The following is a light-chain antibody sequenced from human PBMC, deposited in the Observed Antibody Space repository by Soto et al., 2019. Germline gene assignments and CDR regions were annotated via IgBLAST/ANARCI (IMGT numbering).Light chain of an antibody. V-gene: IGKV3-15*01. J-gene: IGKJ4*01. CDR1: QSVSSN. CDR2: GVS. Sequence: EIVMTQSPATLSVSPGERATLSCRASQSVSSNLAWYQQKPGQTPRLLMYGVSTRATGIPARFSGSGSGTECTLTISSLQSEDFAVYYCQQYNNWPLTFGGGTKVDIK. CDR3: QQYNNWPLT.